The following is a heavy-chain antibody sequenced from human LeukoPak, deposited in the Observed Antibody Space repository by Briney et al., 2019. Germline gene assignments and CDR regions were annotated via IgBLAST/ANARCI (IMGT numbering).Heavy chain of an antibody. D-gene: IGHD3-10*01. CDR3: ARKRAGPLGGDDAFDI. CDR1: GFTFSSYG. V-gene: IGHV3-21*01. Sequence: GGSLRLSCAASGFTFSSYGMNWVRQAPGKGLEWVSSISSSSSYIYYADSVKGRFTISRDNAKNSLYLQMNSLRAEDTAVYYCARKRAGPLGGDDAFDIWGQGTMVTVSS. CDR2: ISSSSSYI. J-gene: IGHJ3*02.